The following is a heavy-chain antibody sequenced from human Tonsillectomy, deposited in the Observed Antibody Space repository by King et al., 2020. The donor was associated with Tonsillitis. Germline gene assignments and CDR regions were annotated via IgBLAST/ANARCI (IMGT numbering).Heavy chain of an antibody. V-gene: IGHV4-38-2*02. Sequence: QLQESGPGLVKPSETLSLTCAVSGYSISSGYYWGWIQQPPGKGLEWIGSIYHSGSTYYNPSLKSRVTISVDTSKNQFSLKLSSVTAADTAVYYCARDLHDSSGYYYNWYFDLWGRGTLVTVSS. D-gene: IGHD3-22*01. CDR2: IYHSGST. CDR3: ARDLHDSSGYYYNWYFDL. CDR1: GYSISSGYY. J-gene: IGHJ2*01.